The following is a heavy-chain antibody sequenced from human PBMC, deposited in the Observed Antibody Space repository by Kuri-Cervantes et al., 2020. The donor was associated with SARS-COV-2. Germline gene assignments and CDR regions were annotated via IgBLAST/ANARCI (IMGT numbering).Heavy chain of an antibody. J-gene: IGHJ4*02. CDR1: GGSISSSSYY. Sequence: GSLRLSCTVSGGSISSSSYYWGWIRQPPGKGLEWIGSIYYSGSTYYNPSLKSRVTISVDTSKNQFPLKLSSVTAADTAVYYCARSRDGYNNDWGQGTLVTVSS. CDR2: IYYSGST. V-gene: IGHV4-39*01. D-gene: IGHD5-24*01. CDR3: ARSRDGYNND.